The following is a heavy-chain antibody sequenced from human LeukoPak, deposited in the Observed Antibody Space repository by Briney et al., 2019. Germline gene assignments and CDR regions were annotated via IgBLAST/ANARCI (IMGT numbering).Heavy chain of an antibody. J-gene: IGHJ4*02. V-gene: IGHV3-11*04. D-gene: IGHD4-17*01. Sequence: KPGGSLRLSCAASGFTFSDYYMSWIRQAPGKGLEWVSYISSSGSTIYYADSVKGRYSISRDNAKNSLSLQMNSLRAEDTAVYYCARDHGVSGYGDCFDYWGQGTLVTVSS. CDR3: ARDHGVSGYGDCFDY. CDR2: ISSSGSTI. CDR1: GFTFSDYY.